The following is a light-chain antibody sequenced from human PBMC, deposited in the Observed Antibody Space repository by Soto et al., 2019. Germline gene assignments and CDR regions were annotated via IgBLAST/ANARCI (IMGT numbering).Light chain of an antibody. J-gene: IGKJ1*01. Sequence: DIQMTQSPSSLSASVGDRVTITCRASQGISTYLAWYQQKPGKVPKLLIYAASSLQSGVPSRFSSSGSGTDFTLTIDSLQPEDFASYYCQKYNSAPWTFGQGTKVE. CDR1: QGISTY. CDR3: QKYNSAPWT. CDR2: AAS. V-gene: IGKV1-27*01.